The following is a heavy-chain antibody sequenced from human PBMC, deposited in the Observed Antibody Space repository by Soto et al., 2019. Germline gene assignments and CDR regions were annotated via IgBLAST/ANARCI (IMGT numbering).Heavy chain of an antibody. CDR2: VNHRGSA. V-gene: IGHV4-34*01. CDR3: ARDAFCGSGTCRVGHWFDP. D-gene: IGHD2-21*01. Sequence: LETLSLTCAVSGGPFSGVYWSWIRQPPGKGLEWIGGVNHRGSANYNPSLESRVTMSVDTSKNQFSLKLTSVTAADPAVYYCARDAFCGSGTCRVGHWFDPWGQGTLVTVSS. J-gene: IGHJ5*02. CDR1: GGPFSGVY.